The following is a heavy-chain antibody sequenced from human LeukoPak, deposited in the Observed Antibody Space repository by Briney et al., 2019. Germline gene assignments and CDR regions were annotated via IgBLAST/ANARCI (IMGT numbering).Heavy chain of an antibody. CDR3: ARGALYDSSGNRYFQP. J-gene: IGHJ1*01. CDR2: ISSSGSYI. V-gene: IGHV3-21*01. D-gene: IGHD3-22*01. CDR1: GFSFNIYT. Sequence: GGSLRLSCAASGFSFNIYTMNWVRQAPGKGLEWVSSISSSGSYISQADSLKGRFTISRDNAQNSLYLQMNSLRAEDTAVYYCARGALYDSSGNRYFQPWGQGTLVAVSS.